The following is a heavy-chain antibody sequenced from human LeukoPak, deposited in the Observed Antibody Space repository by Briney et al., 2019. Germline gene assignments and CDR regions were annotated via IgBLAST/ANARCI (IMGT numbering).Heavy chain of an antibody. CDR1: GFTLSSYA. CDR2: ISSSNTYR. J-gene: IGHJ4*02. CDR3: ARDGVGSITMVRGQNDY. D-gene: IGHD3-10*01. V-gene: IGHV3-21*01. Sequence: GGSLELSCAASGFTLSSYALNWVRQAPGKGLEWVSFISSSNTYRYYADSVKGRFTISRDNAKNSLYLQMNSLRAEDTAVYYCARDGVGSITMVRGQNDYWGQGTLVTVSS.